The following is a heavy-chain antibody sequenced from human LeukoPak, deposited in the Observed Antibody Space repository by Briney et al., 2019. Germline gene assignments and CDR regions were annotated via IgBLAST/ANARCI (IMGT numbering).Heavy chain of an antibody. Sequence: GGSLRLSCAASGFTFSSYEMNWVRQAPGKGLEWVSYISSSGSTIYYAVSVKGRFTISRDNAKNSLYLQMNSLRAEDTAVYYCAGEYYDFWSGSSDYWGQGTLVTVSS. J-gene: IGHJ4*02. CDR1: GFTFSSYE. D-gene: IGHD3-3*01. CDR2: ISSSGSTI. CDR3: AGEYYDFWSGSSDY. V-gene: IGHV3-48*03.